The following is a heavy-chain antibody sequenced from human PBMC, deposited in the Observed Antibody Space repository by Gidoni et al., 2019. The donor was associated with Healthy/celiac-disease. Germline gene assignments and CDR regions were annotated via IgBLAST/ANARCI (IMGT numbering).Heavy chain of an antibody. CDR2: IKQDGSEK. V-gene: IGHV3-7*01. CDR1: GFTFRSYW. Sequence: EVQLVESGGGLVQPGGSLRLSCAASGFTFRSYWMSWVRQAPGKGLEWVANIKQDGSEKYYVDSVKGRFTISRDNAKNSLYLQMNSLRAEDTAVYYCARDTAMEHQRYYYYYGMDVWGQGTTVTVSS. D-gene: IGHD5-18*01. CDR3: ARDTAMEHQRYYYYYGMDV. J-gene: IGHJ6*02.